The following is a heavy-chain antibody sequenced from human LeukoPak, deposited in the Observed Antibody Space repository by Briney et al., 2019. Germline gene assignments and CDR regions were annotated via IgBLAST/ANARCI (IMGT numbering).Heavy chain of an antibody. V-gene: IGHV4-4*07. D-gene: IGHD6-19*01. CDR3: ATDVAVAAYYYYYGMDV. CDR1: GGSISSYY. Sequence: SETLSLTCTVSGGSISSYYWSWIRQPAGKGLEWIGRIYTSGSTNYNTSLRSRVTMSVDTSKNQFSLKRSSVNAADTAVYYCATDVAVAAYYYYYGMDVWGQGTTVTVSS. CDR2: IYTSGST. J-gene: IGHJ6*02.